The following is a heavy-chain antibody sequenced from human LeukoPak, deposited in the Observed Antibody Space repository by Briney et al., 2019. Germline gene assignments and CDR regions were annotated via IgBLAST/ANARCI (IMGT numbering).Heavy chain of an antibody. J-gene: IGHJ4*02. CDR2: ISSSSTTI. D-gene: IGHD3-9*01. V-gene: IGHV3-48*04. Sequence: GGSLRLSCAASGFTFSDFPMIWVRQAPGKGLEWVSYISSSSTTIHYADSVKGRFTISRDNAKNSLYLQMNSLRAADTALYYCARGLYYDILTGYYEFDYWGQGTLVTVSS. CDR1: GFTFSDFP. CDR3: ARGLYYDILTGYYEFDY.